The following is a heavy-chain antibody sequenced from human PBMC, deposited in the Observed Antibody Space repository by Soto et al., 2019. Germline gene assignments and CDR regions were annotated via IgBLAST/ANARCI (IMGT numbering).Heavy chain of an antibody. CDR1: GFCFSGFW. Sequence: GGSLRLSCAASGFCFSGFWMHWVRQAPGKGLAWVSLISSNGASAYYADSVKGRFTISRDNTRNTLYLQMDSLRAEDTALYYCVRDRGPAIGKNWFDPWGQGTLVTVSS. J-gene: IGHJ5*02. CDR2: ISSNGASA. CDR3: VRDRGPAIGKNWFDP. V-gene: IGHV3-74*01.